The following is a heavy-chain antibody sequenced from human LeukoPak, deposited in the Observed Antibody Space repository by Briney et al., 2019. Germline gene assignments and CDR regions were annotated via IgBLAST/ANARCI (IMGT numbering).Heavy chain of an antibody. CDR3: QTYYYDSSGYRRDY. Sequence: GESLRLSCAASGFTFSSSAMSWVRQAPGKGLEFVSAISGNGGSTFYADSVKGRFTISRDNSKNTLYLQVNSLSAEDTAVYYCQTYYYDSSGYRRDYWGQGTLVTVSS. D-gene: IGHD3-22*01. CDR1: GFTFSSSA. J-gene: IGHJ4*02. V-gene: IGHV3-23*01. CDR2: ISGNGGST.